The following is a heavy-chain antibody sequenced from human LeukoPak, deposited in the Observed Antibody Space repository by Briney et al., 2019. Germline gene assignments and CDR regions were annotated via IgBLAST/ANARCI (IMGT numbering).Heavy chain of an antibody. J-gene: IGHJ4*02. CDR2: ISGSGGST. Sequence: GGSLRLSCAASGFTFSSYAMSWVRQAPGKGLEWVSAISGSGGSTYYADSVKGRFTISRDNAKNSLYLQMNSLRAEDMALYYCAKDKMGPLGGSGSYFDYWGQGTLVTVSS. CDR3: AKDKMGPLGGSGSYFDY. V-gene: IGHV3-23*01. CDR1: GFTFSSYA. D-gene: IGHD3-10*01.